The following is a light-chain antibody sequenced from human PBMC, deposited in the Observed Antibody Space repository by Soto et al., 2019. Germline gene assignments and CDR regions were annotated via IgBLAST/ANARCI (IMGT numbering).Light chain of an antibody. CDR2: DVS. V-gene: IGLV2-11*01. J-gene: IGLJ1*01. Sequence: QSALTQPRSVSGSPGQSVTISCTPTSSDVGGYNYVSWYLQHPGNAPKVMIYDVSKRPSGVPDRFSGSKSGNTASLTISGLQSEDAADYYCCSFAGNYIYVFGTGTKVTVL. CDR1: SSDVGGYNY. CDR3: CSFAGNYIYV.